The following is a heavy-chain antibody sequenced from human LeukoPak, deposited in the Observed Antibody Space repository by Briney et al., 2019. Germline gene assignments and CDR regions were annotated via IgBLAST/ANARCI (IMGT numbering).Heavy chain of an antibody. CDR3: ARDIAAAGTVDY. Sequence: PSETLSLTCTVSGYSISSGYYWGWIRQPPGKGLEWIGSIYHSGSTYYNPSLKSRVTISVDTSKNQFSLKLSSVTAADTAVYYCARDIAAAGTVDYWGQGTLVTVSS. J-gene: IGHJ4*02. V-gene: IGHV4-38-2*02. D-gene: IGHD6-13*01. CDR1: GYSISSGYY. CDR2: IYHSGST.